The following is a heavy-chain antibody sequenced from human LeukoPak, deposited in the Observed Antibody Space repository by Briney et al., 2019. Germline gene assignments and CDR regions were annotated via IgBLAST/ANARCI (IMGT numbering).Heavy chain of an antibody. CDR1: GFTVSSNY. D-gene: IGHD4-17*01. CDR2: TYSGGST. J-gene: IGHJ4*02. CDR3: ARALDTVTQPDY. V-gene: IGHV3-53*01. Sequence: GGSLRLSCAASGFTVSSNYMSWVRQAPGKGLEWVSVTYSGGSTYYADSVKGRFTISRDNSKNTLYLQMNSLRAEDTAVYYCARALDTVTQPDYWGQGTLVTVSS.